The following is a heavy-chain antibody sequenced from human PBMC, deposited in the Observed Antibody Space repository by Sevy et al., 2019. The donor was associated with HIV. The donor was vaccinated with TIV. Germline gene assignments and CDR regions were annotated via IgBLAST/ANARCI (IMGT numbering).Heavy chain of an antibody. CDR1: GFSFSYYG. J-gene: IGHJ6*02. CDR2: ISHDGINE. Sequence: GGSLRLSCIGSGFSFSYYGIHWVRQAPGKGLDWVALISHDGINEYFADSVKGRFTISRDNSKNTVYLEMNSLRNEDTAIYFCANAYSGSYSHSYLYALDVSGQGTTGTVSS. CDR3: ANAYSGSYSHSYLYALDV. V-gene: IGHV3-30*18. D-gene: IGHD2-15*01.